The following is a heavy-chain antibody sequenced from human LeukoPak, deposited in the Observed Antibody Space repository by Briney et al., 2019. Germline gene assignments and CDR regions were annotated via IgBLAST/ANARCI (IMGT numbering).Heavy chain of an antibody. D-gene: IGHD6-19*01. V-gene: IGHV3-30*04. Sequence: GGSLRLSCAVSGPTFNNYATPWVPQAPGKGLEWVAVVTHDGSNKKYADSVKGRFTIYRDNSRNTLHLQMNSLKCEDTAVYYCAKDEQWQYISNYFVEWGEGALVTVSS. J-gene: IGHJ4*02. CDR2: VTHDGSNK. CDR1: GPTFNNYA. CDR3: AKDEQWQYISNYFVE.